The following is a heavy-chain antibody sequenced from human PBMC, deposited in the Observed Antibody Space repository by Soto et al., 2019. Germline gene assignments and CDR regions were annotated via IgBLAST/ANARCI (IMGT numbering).Heavy chain of an antibody. J-gene: IGHJ5*02. Sequence: PGGSLRLSCAASGFTFSSYWMSWVRQAPGKGLEWVANIKQDGSEKYYVDSVKGRFTISRDNAKNSLYLQMNSLRAEDTAVYYCARVVDTAMDWFDPWGQGTLVTVSS. CDR1: GFTFSSYW. CDR3: ARVVDTAMDWFDP. CDR2: IKQDGSEK. D-gene: IGHD5-18*01. V-gene: IGHV3-7*01.